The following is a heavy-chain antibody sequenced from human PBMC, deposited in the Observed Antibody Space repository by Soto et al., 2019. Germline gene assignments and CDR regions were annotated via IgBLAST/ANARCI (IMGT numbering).Heavy chain of an antibody. CDR1: GYTFTGYY. CDR3: ARTLDSSGYRAFDI. D-gene: IGHD3-22*01. CDR2: INPNSGGT. V-gene: IGHV1-2*02. Sequence: ASVKVSCKASGYTFTGYYMHWVRQAPGQGLEWMGWINPNSGGTNYAQKFQGRVTMTRDTSISTACMELNRLRSDDTAVYYCARTLDSSGYRAFDIWGQGTMVT. J-gene: IGHJ3*02.